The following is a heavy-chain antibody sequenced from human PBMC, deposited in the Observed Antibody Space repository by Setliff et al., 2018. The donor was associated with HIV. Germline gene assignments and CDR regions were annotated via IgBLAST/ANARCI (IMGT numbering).Heavy chain of an antibody. J-gene: IGHJ4*02. Sequence: GGSLRLSCAASGFTFSNAWMNWVRPAPGKGLEWVGRIRSKVDGGAADYAAPVKGRFTISRDDSKNTLYLQMSSLKTEDTAVYYCTTESVFLDYFFDYWGQGTLVTVTS. D-gene: IGHD3-9*01. CDR1: GFTFSNAW. CDR2: IRSKVDGGAA. V-gene: IGHV3-15*05. CDR3: TTESVFLDYFFDY.